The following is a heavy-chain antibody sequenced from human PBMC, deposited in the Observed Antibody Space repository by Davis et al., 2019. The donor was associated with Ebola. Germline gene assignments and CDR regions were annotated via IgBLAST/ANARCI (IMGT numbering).Heavy chain of an antibody. CDR1: AGSISSYY. CDR2: MHYTGTT. D-gene: IGHD3-22*01. J-gene: IGHJ4*02. CDR3: AWRWDSSGYPWDY. V-gene: IGHV4-59*05. Sequence: SETLSLTCTVSAGSISSYYWSWIRQPPGKGLEWIGSMHYTGTTYANPSLKSRVTISIATFKNHFSLRLSSVTAADTAVYYCAWRWDSSGYPWDYWGQGTLVTVSS.